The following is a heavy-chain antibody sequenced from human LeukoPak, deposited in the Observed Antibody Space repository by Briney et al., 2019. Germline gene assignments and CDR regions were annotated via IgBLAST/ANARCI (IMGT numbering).Heavy chain of an antibody. CDR2: IIPILGIA. D-gene: IGHD3-3*01. J-gene: IGHJ6*02. V-gene: IGHV1-69*04. Sequence: SVNVSCKASGGTFSSYAIRWVRQAPGQGLEWLGRIIPILGIANYAQKFQGRVTITADKSTSTAYMELSSLRSEDTAVYYCARVSTIFGVVPYYYYGMDVWGQGTTVTVSS. CDR3: ARVSTIFGVVPYYYYGMDV. CDR1: GGTFSSYA.